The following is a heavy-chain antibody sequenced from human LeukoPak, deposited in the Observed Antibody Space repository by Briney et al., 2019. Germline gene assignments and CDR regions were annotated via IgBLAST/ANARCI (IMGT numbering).Heavy chain of an antibody. J-gene: IGHJ4*02. CDR1: GFTFSSYW. V-gene: IGHV3-7*01. CDR3: ARQNYDFWSGYIVY. Sequence: PGGSLRLSCAASGFTFSSYWMSWVRQAPGKGLEWVANIKQDGSEKYYVDSVKCRFTISRANAKNSLYLQMKSLRDEGTAVYYCARQNYDFWSGYIVYWGQGTLVTVSS. CDR2: IKQDGSEK. D-gene: IGHD3-3*01.